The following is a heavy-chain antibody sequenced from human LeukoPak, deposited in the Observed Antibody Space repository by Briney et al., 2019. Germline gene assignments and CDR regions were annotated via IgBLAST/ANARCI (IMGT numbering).Heavy chain of an antibody. D-gene: IGHD3-10*01. CDR1: GFTFSSYE. V-gene: IGHV3-48*03. CDR3: ARYYYGSGRYFDY. Sequence: SGGSLRLSCLVSGFTFSSYEMNWVRQAPGKGLEWVSYISSCGSTIYYADSAKGRFTISRDNAKNSLYLQMNSLRPEDTAFYYCARYYYGSGRYFDYWGQGTLVTVSS. CDR2: ISSCGSTI. J-gene: IGHJ4*02.